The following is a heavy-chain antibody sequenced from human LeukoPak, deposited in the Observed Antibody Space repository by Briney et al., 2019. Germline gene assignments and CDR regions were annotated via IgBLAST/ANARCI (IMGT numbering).Heavy chain of an antibody. CDR1: GGSISSTNW. J-gene: IGHJ4*02. CDR2: IYHSGST. Sequence: SGTLSLTCAVSGGSISSTNWWSWVRQPPGKGLEWIGEIYHSGSTNYNPSLKSRVTISVDKSKNHFSLNLSSVTAADTAVYYCARRYYGSGTNYFDYWGQGTLVTVSS. D-gene: IGHD3-10*01. CDR3: ARRYYGSGTNYFDY. V-gene: IGHV4-4*02.